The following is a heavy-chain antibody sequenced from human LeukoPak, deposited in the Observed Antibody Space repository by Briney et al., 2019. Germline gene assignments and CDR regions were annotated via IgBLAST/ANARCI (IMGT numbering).Heavy chain of an antibody. CDR3: ARDHYGAVDY. Sequence: GGSLRLSCAASGLTFSSYAMSWVRQAPGKGLEWVSAISGSGGSTYYADSVKGRFTISRDNAKNSLYLQMNSLRDEDTAVYYCARDHYGAVDYWGQGTLVTVSS. CDR1: GLTFSSYA. J-gene: IGHJ4*02. CDR2: ISGSGGST. V-gene: IGHV3-23*01. D-gene: IGHD4-17*01.